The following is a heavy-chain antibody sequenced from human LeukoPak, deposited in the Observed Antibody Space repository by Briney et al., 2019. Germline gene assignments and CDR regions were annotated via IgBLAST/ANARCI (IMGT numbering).Heavy chain of an antibody. J-gene: IGHJ5*02. CDR3: SLPMGKWPP. CDR1: GLSLTTSGVG. Sequence: GSGPTLLKPTQTLTLTCALSGLSLTTSGVGVGWIRQPPGKALEWLALIYWDDDRRYSPSLRSRLPITKDTSKKQVVLTMTIRDPVAPGTYDCSLPMGKWPPWGQEPRSP. D-gene: IGHD3-16*01. CDR2: IYWDDDR. V-gene: IGHV2-5*02.